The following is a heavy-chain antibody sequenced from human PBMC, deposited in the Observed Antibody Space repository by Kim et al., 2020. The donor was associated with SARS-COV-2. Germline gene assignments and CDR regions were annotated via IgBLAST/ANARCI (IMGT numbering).Heavy chain of an antibody. J-gene: IGHJ6*02. D-gene: IGHD3-10*01. Sequence: GGSLRLSCAASGFTFSSYWMSWVRLAPGKGLEWVANIKQDGSEKYYVDSVKGRFTISRDNAKNSLYLQMNSLRAEDTAVYYCARDGYGSGTGYYYYGMDVWGQGTTVTVSS. CDR2: IKQDGSEK. CDR3: ARDGYGSGTGYYYYGMDV. CDR1: GFTFSSYW. V-gene: IGHV3-7*01.